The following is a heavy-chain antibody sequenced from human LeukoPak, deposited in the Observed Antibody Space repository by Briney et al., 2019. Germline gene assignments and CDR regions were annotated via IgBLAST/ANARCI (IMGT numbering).Heavy chain of an antibody. V-gene: IGHV3-48*01. CDR2: ISSSSSTI. D-gene: IGHD6-6*01. CDR3: AREEYSSLYYFDY. CDR1: GFTFSSYS. Sequence: GGSLRLSCAASGFTFSSYSMNWVRQAPGKGLEWVSYISSSSSTIYYADSVKGRFTISRDNAKNSLYLQMNSLRAEDTAVYYCAREEYSSLYYFDYWGQGTLVTVSS. J-gene: IGHJ4*02.